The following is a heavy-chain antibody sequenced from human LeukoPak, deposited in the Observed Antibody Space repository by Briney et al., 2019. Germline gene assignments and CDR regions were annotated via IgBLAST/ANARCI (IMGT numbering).Heavy chain of an antibody. Sequence: SETLSLTCTVSGGSINDVSWIRQPPGKGPEWMGYIYYSGITNYNPSLKSPVTISVAPSKNQFSLTLTSVTAADTAVYYCASRRATLNHYFDYWGQGTVVTVSS. V-gene: IGHV4-59*01. CDR3: ASRRATLNHYFDY. D-gene: IGHD1-26*01. J-gene: IGHJ4*02. CDR1: GGSIND. CDR2: IYYSGIT.